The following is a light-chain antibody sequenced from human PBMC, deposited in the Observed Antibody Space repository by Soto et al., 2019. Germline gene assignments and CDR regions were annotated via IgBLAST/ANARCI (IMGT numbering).Light chain of an antibody. Sequence: DIQMTQSPSSVFASVGDRVTITCRASQGIRSWLAWYQQKPGKAPKLLIYDASSLQSGVPSRFSGSGSGTDFTLTISSLQPEDFATYYCQQANSFPITFGQGTRLEIK. CDR1: QGIRSW. CDR3: QQANSFPIT. J-gene: IGKJ5*01. CDR2: DAS. V-gene: IGKV1D-12*01.